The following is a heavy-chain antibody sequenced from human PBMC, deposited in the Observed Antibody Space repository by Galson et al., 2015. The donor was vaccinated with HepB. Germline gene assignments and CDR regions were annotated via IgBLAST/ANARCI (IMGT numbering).Heavy chain of an antibody. Sequence: SLRLSCAASGFTFSTYAMHWVRQAPGKGLEYVSAINSNGGYTYYADSVKGRLIISRDNSKNTLYLQMSGLRAEDTAVYYCVKGWGSYNAPYFDYWGQGILVTVSS. CDR1: GFTFSTYA. D-gene: IGHD1-26*01. V-gene: IGHV3-64D*06. CDR2: INSNGGYT. J-gene: IGHJ4*02. CDR3: VKGWGSYNAPYFDY.